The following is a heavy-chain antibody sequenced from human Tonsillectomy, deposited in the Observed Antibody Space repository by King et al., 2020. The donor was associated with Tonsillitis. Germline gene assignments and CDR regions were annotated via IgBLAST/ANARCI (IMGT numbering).Heavy chain of an antibody. CDR3: ARENWGPLGDYFDS. CDR1: GDSISRRGYY. CDR2: IYTSGGT. D-gene: IGHD3-16*01. V-gene: IGHV4-61*02. Sequence: VQLQESGPGLVKPSQTLSLTCTVSGDSISRRGYYWTWIRQPAGKGLEWIGRIYTSGGTNYNPSPKSRVTMSLDTPRNQFSLNLSSATAADTAIYYCARENWGPLGDYFDSWGQGTLVTVSS. J-gene: IGHJ4*02.